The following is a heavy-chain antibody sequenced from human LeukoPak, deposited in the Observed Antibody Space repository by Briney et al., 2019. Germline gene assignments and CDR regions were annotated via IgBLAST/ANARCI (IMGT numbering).Heavy chain of an antibody. V-gene: IGHV4-39*01. CDR1: GGSISSSSYY. D-gene: IGHD3-10*01. J-gene: IGHJ4*02. Sequence: SETLSLTCTVSGGSISSSSYYWGWIRQPPGKGLEWIGSIYYSGSTYYNPSLKSRVTISVDTSKNQFPLKLSSVTAADTAVYYCASIAGGSGSYLSYWGQGTLVTVSS. CDR2: IYYSGST. CDR3: ASIAGGSGSYLSY.